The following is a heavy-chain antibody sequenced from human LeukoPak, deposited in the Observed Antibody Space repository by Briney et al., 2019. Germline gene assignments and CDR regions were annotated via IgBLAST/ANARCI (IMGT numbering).Heavy chain of an antibody. CDR1: GFTFSDYY. CDR2: ISSTGNSI. J-gene: IGHJ5*02. Sequence: RLGGSLRLSCAASGFTFSDYYMSWIRQAPGKGLEWVSYISSTGNSIFYADSVKGRFTLSRDNAKNSLSLQLNSLRAEDTAVYYCAKGGLRYGYWFDHWGQGTLVTVSS. V-gene: IGHV3-11*01. D-gene: IGHD3-9*01. CDR3: AKGGLRYGYWFDH.